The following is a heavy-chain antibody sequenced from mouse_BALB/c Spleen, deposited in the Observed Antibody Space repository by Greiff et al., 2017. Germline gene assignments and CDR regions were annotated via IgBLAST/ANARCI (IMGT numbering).Heavy chain of an antibody. D-gene: IGHD1-1*01. CDR3: ARYYYGPGGFAY. CDR2: IDPFNGGT. V-gene: IGHV1S135*01. Sequence: LVESGPELMKPGASVKISCKASGYSFTSYYMHWVKQSHGKSLEWIGYIDPFNGGTSYNQKFKGKATLTVVKSSSTAYMHLSSLTSEDSAVYYCARYYYGPGGFAYWGQGTLVTVSA. CDR1: GYSFTSYY. J-gene: IGHJ3*01.